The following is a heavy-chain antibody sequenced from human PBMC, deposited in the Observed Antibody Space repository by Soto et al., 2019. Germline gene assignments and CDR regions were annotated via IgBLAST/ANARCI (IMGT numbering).Heavy chain of an antibody. CDR3: AKGGYYSLFDI. V-gene: IGHV3-23*01. D-gene: IGHD3-16*01. CDR1: GFTFSAYG. CDR2: ISGSGGRT. J-gene: IGHJ3*02. Sequence: EVQLLESGGGLVQPGGSLRLSCAGSGFTFSAYGMSWVRQAPGKGLEWVSGISGSGGRTYYADSVKGRFTISRDNSNNTLSLQMHILRVEDTAVYFCAKGGYYSLFDIWGQGTMVTVSA.